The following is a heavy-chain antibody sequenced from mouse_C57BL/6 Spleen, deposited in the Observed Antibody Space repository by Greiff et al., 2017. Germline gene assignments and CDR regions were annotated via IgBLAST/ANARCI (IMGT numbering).Heavy chain of an antibody. CDR2: IDPNSGGP. V-gene: IGHV1-72*01. J-gene: IGHJ3*01. CDR1: GYTFTSSW. D-gene: IGHD1-1*01. Sequence: VQLQQPGAELVKPGASVKLSCKASGYTFTSSWMHWVKQRPGRGLEWIGRIDPNSGGPKYNEKFKSKATLPVDKPSSTAYMQLSSLTSEDSAVYYCARDYYGSSPAWFAYWGQGTLVTVSA. CDR3: ARDYYGSSPAWFAY.